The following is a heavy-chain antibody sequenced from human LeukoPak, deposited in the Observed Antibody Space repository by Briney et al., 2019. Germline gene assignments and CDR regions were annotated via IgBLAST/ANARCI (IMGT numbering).Heavy chain of an antibody. J-gene: IGHJ6*03. CDR2: IYYSGGT. Sequence: SETLSLTCGVYGESFSGYYWSWIRETPGKGLERIWYIYYSGGTNYNPSLKSRVTLSVDTSKSQFSLKLSSVTDADTTVYYCARSAVRGVIAYYYYMDVWGKGTTVTVSS. CDR1: GESFSGYY. V-gene: IGHV4-34*11. D-gene: IGHD3-10*01. CDR3: ARSAVRGVIAYYYYMDV.